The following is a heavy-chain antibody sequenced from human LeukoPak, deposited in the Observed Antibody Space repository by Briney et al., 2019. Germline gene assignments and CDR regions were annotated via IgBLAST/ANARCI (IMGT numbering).Heavy chain of an antibody. J-gene: IGHJ6*03. Sequence: GGSLRLSCAASGFTFSAYNMNWVRRTPGKGLEWVSSITTSSSYMFYADPVRGRFTISRDNAENSLYLQMNSLRDEDTAVYYCARDPYSGGYGAYYYYYMDVWGKGTTVTVSS. CDR1: GFTFSAYN. V-gene: IGHV3-21*01. D-gene: IGHD6-19*01. CDR2: ITTSSSYM. CDR3: ARDPYSGGYGAYYYYYMDV.